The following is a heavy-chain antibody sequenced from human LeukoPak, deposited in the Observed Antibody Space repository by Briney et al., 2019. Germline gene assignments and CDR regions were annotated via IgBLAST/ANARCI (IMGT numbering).Heavy chain of an antibody. V-gene: IGHV5-51*01. Sequence: GESLKISCKGSGYSFTSYWTGWVRQMPGKGLEWMGIIYPGDSDTRYSPSFQGQVTISADKSISTAYLQWSSLKASDTAMYYCARSGKYQLLYYYYYMDVWGKGTTVTVSS. D-gene: IGHD2-2*01. CDR1: GYSFTSYW. CDR3: ARSGKYQLLYYYYYMDV. CDR2: IYPGDSDT. J-gene: IGHJ6*03.